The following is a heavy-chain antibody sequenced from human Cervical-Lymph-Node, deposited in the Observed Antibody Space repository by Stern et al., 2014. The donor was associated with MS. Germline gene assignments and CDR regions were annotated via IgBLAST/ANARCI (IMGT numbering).Heavy chain of an antibody. CDR2: IHTNTGNT. V-gene: IGHV7-4-1*02. CDR1: GYTFTRNA. J-gene: IGHJ4*02. Sequence: QVQLVQSGSELKKPGASVKVSCKASGYTFTRNAMNWVRQAPGQRLELMGWIHTNTGNTTYDQGFTGRFVFSLDTSVSTAYLQISSLKAEDTAIYYCARVKPAAILDYWGQGTLVTVSS. D-gene: IGHD2-2*01. CDR3: ARVKPAAILDY.